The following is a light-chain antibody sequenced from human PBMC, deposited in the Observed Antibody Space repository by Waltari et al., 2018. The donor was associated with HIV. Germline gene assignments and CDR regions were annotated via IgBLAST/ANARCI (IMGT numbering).Light chain of an antibody. J-gene: IGLJ3*02. CDR1: SGHKSYA. CDR3: QTWATGIRV. CDR2: LKRDGSN. Sequence: QLVLTQSPSPSASLGAWVKLTCTLSSGHKSYAIAWHQQQPEKGPRYFMKLKRDGSNKKGDGIPDRFSGSSAGAERYLTIASLQSEDEADYYCQTWATGIRVFGGGTKLTVL. V-gene: IGLV4-69*01.